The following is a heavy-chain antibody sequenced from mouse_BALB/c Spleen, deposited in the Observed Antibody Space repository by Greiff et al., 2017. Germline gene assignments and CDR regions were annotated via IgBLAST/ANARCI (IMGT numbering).Heavy chain of an antibody. J-gene: IGHJ2*01. CDR2: ISSGGSYT. CDR1: GFTFSSYA. D-gene: IGHD1-1*02. Sequence: DVMLVESGGGLVKPGGSLKLSCAASGFTFSSYAMSWVRQTPEKRLEWVATISSGGSYTYYPDSVKGRFTISRDNAKNTLYLQMSSLRSEDTAMYYCARHGRWDYWGQGTTLTVSS. CDR3: ARHGRWDY. V-gene: IGHV5-9-3*01.